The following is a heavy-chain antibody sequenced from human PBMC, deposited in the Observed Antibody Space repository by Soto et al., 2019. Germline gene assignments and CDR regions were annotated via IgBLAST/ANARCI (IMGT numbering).Heavy chain of an antibody. D-gene: IGHD3-22*01. CDR1: GGTFSSYT. J-gene: IGHJ3*02. Sequence: SVKVSCKASGGTFSSYTISWVRQAPGQGLEWMGRIIPILGIANYAQKFQGRVTITADKSTSTAYMELSSLRSEDTAVYYCARPLVRYYYDSSGDHAFDIWGQGTMVTVSS. CDR3: ARPLVRYYYDSSGDHAFDI. V-gene: IGHV1-69*02. CDR2: IIPILGIA.